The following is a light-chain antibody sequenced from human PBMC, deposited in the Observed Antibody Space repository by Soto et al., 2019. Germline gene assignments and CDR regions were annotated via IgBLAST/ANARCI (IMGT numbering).Light chain of an antibody. Sequence: EIVLTQSPGTLSLSPGERATLSCRASQSVSSNLAWYQQKPGQAPRLLIYGASTRATGIPARFSGSGSGTEFTLTISSLQSEDFAVYYCQKYNNWPLTFGQGTKVDI. J-gene: IGKJ1*01. CDR1: QSVSSN. CDR3: QKYNNWPLT. CDR2: GAS. V-gene: IGKV3-15*01.